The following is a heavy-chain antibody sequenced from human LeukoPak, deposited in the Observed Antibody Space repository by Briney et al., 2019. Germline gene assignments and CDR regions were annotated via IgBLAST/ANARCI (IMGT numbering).Heavy chain of an antibody. CDR1: GFTFSNYA. D-gene: IGHD2-15*01. J-gene: IGHJ4*02. Sequence: GGSLRLPCAASGFTFSNYAMSWVRQTPGKGLEWVALISFDGGKIYYADSVKGRFTISRDNSKNTLFLQMNSLTVEDTAVYYCARDPAKGAATYSDYWGQGTLVTVSS. CDR3: ARDPAKGAATYSDY. V-gene: IGHV3-30*04. CDR2: ISFDGGKI.